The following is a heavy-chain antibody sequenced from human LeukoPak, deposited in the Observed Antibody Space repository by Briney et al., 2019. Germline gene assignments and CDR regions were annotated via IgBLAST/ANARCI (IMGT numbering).Heavy chain of an antibody. Sequence: GGSLRLSCTASGFSGPSSAMAWVRQAPGRGLEWVSHIGAGASNKYFADSVKGRFTISRDYSRKTVYLQMNSLRAEDTAVYYCAQSYDSGGYPLGDSWGQGTLVTVSS. V-gene: IGHV3-23*01. CDR1: GFSGPSSA. D-gene: IGHD3-22*01. J-gene: IGHJ4*02. CDR2: IGAGASNK. CDR3: AQSYDSGGYPLGDS.